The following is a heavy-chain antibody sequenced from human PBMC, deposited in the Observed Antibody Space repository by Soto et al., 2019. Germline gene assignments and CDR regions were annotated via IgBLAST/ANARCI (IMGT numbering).Heavy chain of an antibody. CDR3: VKERYAQLWLEDYGMDV. D-gene: IGHD5-18*01. V-gene: IGHV3-30*18. CDR1: GFTFSSYG. J-gene: IGHJ6*02. CDR2: ISYDGTDK. Sequence: VGSLRLSCAASGFTFSSYGIHWVRQAPGKGLEWVALISYDGTDKYYADSVKGRFTISRDNSKNTLYLQMSSLGPEDTAVYYCVKERYAQLWLEDYGMDVWGQGTTVTVSS.